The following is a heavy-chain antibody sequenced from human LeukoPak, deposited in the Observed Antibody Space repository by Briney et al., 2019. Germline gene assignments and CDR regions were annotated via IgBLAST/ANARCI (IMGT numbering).Heavy chain of an antibody. CDR2: IKTDGSTT. V-gene: IGHV3-74*01. J-gene: IGHJ4*02. D-gene: IGHD1-26*01. CDR1: GFTFSSYW. CDR3: ARSQSGSYDY. Sequence: GGSLRLSCAASGFTFSSYWMHWVRQAPGKGLVWVSRIKTDGSTTRYADSVKGRFTISRDNARNTLYLQMNSLRAEDTAVYYCARSQSGSYDYWGQGTLVTVSS.